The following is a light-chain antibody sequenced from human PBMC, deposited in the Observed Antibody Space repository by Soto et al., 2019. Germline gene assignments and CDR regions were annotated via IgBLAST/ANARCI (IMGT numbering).Light chain of an antibody. CDR1: QSVTNY. CDR2: GAS. Sequence: DIVLTQSPATLSLSPGERATLSCRASQSVTNYLVWYQQKPGQAPRLLIHGASNRATGIPVRFSGSGSGTDFTLTISSLEPEDFAVYYCQQRYNWPRTFGQGTQVEIK. J-gene: IGKJ1*01. V-gene: IGKV3-11*01. CDR3: QQRYNWPRT.